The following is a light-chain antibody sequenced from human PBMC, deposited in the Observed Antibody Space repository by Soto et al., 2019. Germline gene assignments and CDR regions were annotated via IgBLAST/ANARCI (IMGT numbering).Light chain of an antibody. CDR1: QSISSY. Sequence: DIRMTQSPAALSASVGDRVTITCRASQSISSYLNWYQQKPGKAPKLLIYAASSLQSGVPSRFSGSGSGTEFTLTISSLQPDDFATYYCQQYSSYWTFAQGTKVDIK. CDR2: AAS. CDR3: QQYSSYWT. J-gene: IGKJ1*01. V-gene: IGKV1-39*01.